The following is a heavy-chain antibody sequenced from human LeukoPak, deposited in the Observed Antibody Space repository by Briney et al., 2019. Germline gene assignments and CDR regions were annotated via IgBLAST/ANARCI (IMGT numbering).Heavy chain of an antibody. J-gene: IGHJ4*02. D-gene: IGHD3-22*01. CDR3: ARGDGAYYYDSSGYYTTTGYFDY. V-gene: IGHV4-61*01. Sequence: SETLSLTCTVSGGSVSSGSYYWSWIRQPPGKGLEWIGYIYYSGSTNYNPSLKSRVTISVDTSKNQFSLKLSSVTAADTAVYYCARGDGAYYYDSSGYYTTTGYFDYWGQGTLVTVSS. CDR1: GGSVSSGSYY. CDR2: IYYSGST.